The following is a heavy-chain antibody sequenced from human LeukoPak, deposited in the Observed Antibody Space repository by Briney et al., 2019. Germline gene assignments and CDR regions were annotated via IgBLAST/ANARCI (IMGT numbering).Heavy chain of an antibody. D-gene: IGHD3-10*01. V-gene: IGHV4-59*11. CDR1: GACISSHN. CDR2: IYPSGST. CDR3: AREGEEYSWFDP. Sequence: SETLCLTCAVSGACISSHNWSWVPDSPEKGREWIGYIYPSGSTNYNPALKSRVTISVDLSKKQVSLKLSSVISADTAVYFCAREGEEYSWFDPWGQGTRVAVSS. J-gene: IGHJ5*02.